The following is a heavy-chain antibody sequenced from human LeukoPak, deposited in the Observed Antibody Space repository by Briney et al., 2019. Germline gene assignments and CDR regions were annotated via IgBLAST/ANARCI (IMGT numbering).Heavy chain of an antibody. V-gene: IGHV1-69*13. J-gene: IGHJ6*04. D-gene: IGHD3-9*01. CDR2: IIPIFGTT. CDR1: GGTFSSYS. CDR3: ARGVLLRYSDWSEYQYMDV. Sequence: SVKVSCTASGGTFSSYSFSWVRQAPGQGLEWMGGIIPIFGTTNYAQKFQGRVTIIADESTSTTYLELSSLRSEDTAVYYCARGVLLRYSDWSEYQYMDVWGKGTTVTISS.